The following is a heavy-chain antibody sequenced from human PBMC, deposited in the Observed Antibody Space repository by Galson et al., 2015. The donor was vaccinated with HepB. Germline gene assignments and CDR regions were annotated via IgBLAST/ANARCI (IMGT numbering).Heavy chain of an antibody. CDR1: GGTFSSSV. D-gene: IGHD3-3*01. J-gene: IGHJ5*02. CDR2: IIPIFGTA. CDR3: AKTAVGFVEWLSGKYNWFDP. V-gene: IGHV1-69*13. Sequence: SVKVSCKASGGTFSSSVISWVRQAPGQGLEWMGGIIPIFGTAAYAQKFQGRVTITADESTSTAYMELSSLRSEDTAVYYCAKTAVGFVEWLSGKYNWFDPWGQGTLVTVSS.